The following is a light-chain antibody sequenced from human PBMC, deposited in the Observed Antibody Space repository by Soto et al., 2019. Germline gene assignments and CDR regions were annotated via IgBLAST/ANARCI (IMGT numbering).Light chain of an antibody. J-gene: IGLJ3*02. CDR3: GADAVSWSNFVV. V-gene: IGLV9-49*01. CDR1: SGYSNYK. Sequence: QTVVTQPPSASASLGASVTLTCTLSSGYSNYKVDWYQQRPGKGPRFVMRVGTGGIVGSKGDGIPDRFSVLGSGLNRYLTIENIEDGGERAYSCGADAVSWSNFVVFGGGTTPPLL. CDR2: VGTGGIVG.